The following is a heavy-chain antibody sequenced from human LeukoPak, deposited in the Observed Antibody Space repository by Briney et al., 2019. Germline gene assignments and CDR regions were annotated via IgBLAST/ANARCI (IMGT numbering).Heavy chain of an antibody. Sequence: GGSLRLSCAASEFTFSSYAMSWVRQAPGKGLEWVSAISGSGGTTYYADSVKGRFTVSRDNSKNTLFLQMSSLRAEDTAVYYCAKDKNGYSSGWWYWGQGTLVTVSS. D-gene: IGHD6-19*01. CDR1: EFTFSSYA. V-gene: IGHV3-23*01. CDR3: AKDKNGYSSGWWY. J-gene: IGHJ4*02. CDR2: ISGSGGTT.